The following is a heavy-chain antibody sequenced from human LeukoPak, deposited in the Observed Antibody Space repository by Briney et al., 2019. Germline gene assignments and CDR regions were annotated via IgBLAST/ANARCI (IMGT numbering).Heavy chain of an antibody. Sequence: GGSLRLSCAASGFTFSSYSMNWVRQAPGKGLEWVSYISSSSSTIYYADSVKGRFTISRDNAKNSLYLQMNSLRAEDTAVYYCARVSSSGWPLVLGYMDVWGKGTTVTVSS. V-gene: IGHV3-48*01. CDR2: ISSSSSTI. J-gene: IGHJ6*03. CDR1: GFTFSSYS. D-gene: IGHD6-19*01. CDR3: ARVSSSGWPLVLGYMDV.